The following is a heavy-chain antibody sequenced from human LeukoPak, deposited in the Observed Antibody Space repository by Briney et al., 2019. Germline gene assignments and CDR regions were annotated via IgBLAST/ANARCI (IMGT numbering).Heavy chain of an antibody. D-gene: IGHD2-2*01. J-gene: IGHJ4*02. V-gene: IGHV4-34*01. CDR2: INHSGST. CDR1: GGSFSGYY. CDR3: ARGVNCSSTSCYGDPYYFDY. Sequence: PSETLSLTCAVHGGSFSGYYWSWFRQPPGKGLEWIGEINHSGSTNYNPSLKNRVTISVDTSKNQFSLKLSSVTAADTAVYYCARGVNCSSTSCYGDPYYFDYWGQGTLVTVSS.